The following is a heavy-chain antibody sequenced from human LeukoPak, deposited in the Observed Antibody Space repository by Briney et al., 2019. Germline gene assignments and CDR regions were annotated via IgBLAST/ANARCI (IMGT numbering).Heavy chain of an antibody. D-gene: IGHD3-22*01. Sequence: GASVKVSCKASGYTFTSYYMHWVRQAPGQGLEWMGIINPSGGSTSYAQKFQGRVTMTRDTSTSTVYMELSSLRSEDTAVYYCARDARVNYYYDSSGYIDYWGQGTLATVSS. J-gene: IGHJ4*02. CDR2: INPSGGST. CDR1: GYTFTSYY. V-gene: IGHV1-46*01. CDR3: ARDARVNYYYDSSGYIDY.